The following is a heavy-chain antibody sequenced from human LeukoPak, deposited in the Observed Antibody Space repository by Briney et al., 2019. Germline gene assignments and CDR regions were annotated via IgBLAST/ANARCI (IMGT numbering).Heavy chain of an antibody. V-gene: IGHV4-4*07. J-gene: IGHJ6*03. D-gene: IGHD2-2*02. CDR3: ARARYCSSTSCYSRGDYYYCYMDV. CDR1: GGSISSYY. CDR2: IYTSGST. Sequence: SETLSLTCTVSGGSISSYYWSWIRQPAGKGLEWIGRIYTSGSTNYNPSLKSRVTMSVDTSKNQFSLKLSSVTAADTAVYYCARARYCSSTSCYSRGDYYYCYMDVWGKGTTVTVSS.